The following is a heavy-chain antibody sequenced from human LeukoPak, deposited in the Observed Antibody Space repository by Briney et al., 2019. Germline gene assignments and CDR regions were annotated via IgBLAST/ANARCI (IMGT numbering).Heavy chain of an antibody. V-gene: IGHV3-7*01. CDR3: ARDRGYSTFDY. CDR1: AFTFSNYW. D-gene: IGHD4-23*01. J-gene: IGHJ4*02. Sequence: GESLRLSCAASAFTFSNYWMSWVRQAPGKGLEWVAYIKEDGSEINYVDSVKGRFTISRDNAKNSLYLQMNSLRVDDTAVYYCARDRGYSTFDYWGQGTLVTVSS. CDR2: IKEDGSEI.